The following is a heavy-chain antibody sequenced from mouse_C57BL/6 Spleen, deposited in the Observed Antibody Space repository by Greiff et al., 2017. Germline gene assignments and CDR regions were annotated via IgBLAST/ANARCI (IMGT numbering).Heavy chain of an antibody. CDR3: ARNTRTTTVVANWYFDV. CDR1: GFSLTSYA. Sequence: LVAPSQSLSITCTVSGFSLTSYAISWVRQPPGKGLEWLGVIWTGGGTNYNSALKSRLSISKDNSKSQVFLKMNSLQTDDTARYYCARNTRTTTVVANWYFDVWGTGTTVTVSS. CDR2: IWTGGGT. V-gene: IGHV2-9-1*01. D-gene: IGHD1-1*01. J-gene: IGHJ1*03.